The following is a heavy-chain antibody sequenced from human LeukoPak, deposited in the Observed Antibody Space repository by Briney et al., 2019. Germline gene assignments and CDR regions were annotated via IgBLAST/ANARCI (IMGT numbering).Heavy chain of an antibody. CDR1: GGSISSYY. Sequence: SETLSLTCTVSGGSISSYYWSWIRKPPGKGLEWIGYIYYSGSTNFNPSLKSRVTISVDTSKNQYSLKLSSVTAADTAVYYCASTHCSGGSCYPFDYWGQGTLVTVSS. J-gene: IGHJ4*02. V-gene: IGHV4-59*01. D-gene: IGHD2-15*01. CDR3: ASTHCSGGSCYPFDY. CDR2: IYYSGST.